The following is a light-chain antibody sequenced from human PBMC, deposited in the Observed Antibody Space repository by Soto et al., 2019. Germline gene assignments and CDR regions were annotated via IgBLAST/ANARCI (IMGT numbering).Light chain of an antibody. Sequence: DIQMTQSPSTLSASVGDRVTITCRASQSVSPWLAWYQQKPGKAPDLLIYKVSTLESGVPSRFSVSGSGTEFTLTISHLQPDDAATYYCQHYNSYSTFGQGTKVEIK. V-gene: IGKV1-5*03. J-gene: IGKJ1*01. CDR2: KVS. CDR1: QSVSPW. CDR3: QHYNSYST.